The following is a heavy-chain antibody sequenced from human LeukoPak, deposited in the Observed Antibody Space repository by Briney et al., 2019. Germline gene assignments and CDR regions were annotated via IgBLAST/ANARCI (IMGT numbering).Heavy chain of an antibody. D-gene: IGHD2-15*01. J-gene: IGHJ4*02. CDR1: GYTLTELS. CDR2: FDPEDGET. Sequence: GASVKVSCKVSGYTLTELSMHWVRQAPGKGLEWMGGFDPEDGETIYAQKFQGRVTMTEDTSTDTAYMELSSLRSEDTAVYYCATDPRGPYSGRSFDYWGQGTLVTVSS. V-gene: IGHV1-24*01. CDR3: ATDPRGPYSGRSFDY.